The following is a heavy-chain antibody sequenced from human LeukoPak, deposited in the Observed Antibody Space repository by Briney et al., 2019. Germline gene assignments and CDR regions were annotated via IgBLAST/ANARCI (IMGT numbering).Heavy chain of an antibody. V-gene: IGHV1-8*03. J-gene: IGHJ6*03. CDR1: GYTFISYD. CDR3: ARRAVGDSYYHSMDV. CDR2: MNPNSGNT. D-gene: IGHD6-19*01. Sequence: ASVKVSCKASGYTFISYDINWVRQVTGQGLEWMGWMNPNSGNTGYAQKFQGRVTITRNTSISTAFMELSSLRSEDTAVYYCARRAVGDSYYHSMDVWGKGTTVAVSS.